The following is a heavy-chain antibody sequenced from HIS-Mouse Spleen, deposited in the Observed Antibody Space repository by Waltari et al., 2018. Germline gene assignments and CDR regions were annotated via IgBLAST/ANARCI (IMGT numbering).Heavy chain of an antibody. CDR2: ISAYNGNT. D-gene: IGHD2-15*01. Sequence: QVQLVQSGAEVKKPGASVQVSCKASGYTFTSYGFSWVRPAPGQGLEWMGWISAYNGNTNYAQKLQGRVTMTTDTSTSTAYMELRSLRSDDTAVYYCARDTRDCSGGSCYRGYFDLWGRGTLVTVSS. CDR3: ARDTRDCSGGSCYRGYFDL. J-gene: IGHJ2*01. V-gene: IGHV1-18*01. CDR1: GYTFTSYG.